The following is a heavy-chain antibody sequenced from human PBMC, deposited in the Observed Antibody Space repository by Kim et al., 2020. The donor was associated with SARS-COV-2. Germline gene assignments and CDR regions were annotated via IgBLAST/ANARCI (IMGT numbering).Heavy chain of an antibody. CDR1: GFTFSSYG. CDR3: AKDHLRYQRGWFDP. Sequence: GGSLRLSCAASGFTFSSYGMHWVRQAPGKGLEWVAVISYDGSNKYYADSVKGRFTISRDNSKNTLYLQMNSLRAEDTAVYYCAKDHLRYQRGWFDPWGQGTLVTVSS. J-gene: IGHJ5*02. V-gene: IGHV3-30*18. D-gene: IGHD2-2*01. CDR2: ISYDGSNK.